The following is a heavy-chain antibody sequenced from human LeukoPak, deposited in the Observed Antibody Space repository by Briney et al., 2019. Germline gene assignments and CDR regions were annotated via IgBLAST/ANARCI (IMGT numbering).Heavy chain of an antibody. V-gene: IGHV3-64*02. CDR1: GFTFSSYA. Sequence: GGSLRLSCAASGFTFSSYAMHWVRQAPGKGLEYVSAISSNGGSTYYADSVKGRFTISRDNSKNTLYLQMGSLRAEDMAVYYCARSSSGYGGFINYWGQGTLVTVSS. D-gene: IGHD5-12*01. J-gene: IGHJ4*02. CDR2: ISSNGGST. CDR3: ARSSSGYGGFINY.